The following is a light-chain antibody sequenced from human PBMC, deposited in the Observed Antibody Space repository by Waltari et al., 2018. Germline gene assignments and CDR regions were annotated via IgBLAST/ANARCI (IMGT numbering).Light chain of an antibody. V-gene: IGLV2-18*02. J-gene: IGLJ2*01. CDR3: ASYTPSSALV. CDR1: NSDVGAYYR. Sequence: QSALTQPPSVSGSPGQSVTISCTGSNSDVGAYYRVSWYQQSPGTAPKVVIYEVSNRPSVVPYRFSGSKSGHTASLTISGLQAEDEADYYCASYTPSSALVFGGGTKVTVL. CDR2: EVS.